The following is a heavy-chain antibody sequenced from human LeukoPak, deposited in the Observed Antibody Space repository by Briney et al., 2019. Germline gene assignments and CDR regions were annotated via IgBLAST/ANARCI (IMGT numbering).Heavy chain of an antibody. J-gene: IGHJ6*03. D-gene: IGHD2-2*01. CDR2: IYYSGST. V-gene: IGHV4-59*01. CDR3: AGGLGYCSSTSCYSPVYYYYYMDV. CDR1: GGSISSYY. Sequence: SETLSLTCTVSGGSISSYYWSWIRQPPGKGLEWIGYIYYSGSTNYNPSLKSRVTISVDTSKNQFSLKLSSVTAADTAVYYCAGGLGYCSSTSCYSPVYYYYYMDVWGKGTTVTVSS.